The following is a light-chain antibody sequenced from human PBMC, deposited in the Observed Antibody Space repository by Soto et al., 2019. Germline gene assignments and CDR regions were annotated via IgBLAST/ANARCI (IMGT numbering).Light chain of an antibody. Sequence: TQAASVSGAPWQSITISRPGTRHEFCGSNYAPWHHPHPAKAPTLLIYHVSTRPSGVSTRFSGSKSGNPASLTISGLQAEDGANYNCSSYTCTISPYVFVTRS. CDR3: SSYTCTISPYV. CDR2: HVS. CDR1: RHEFCGSNY. V-gene: IGLV2-14*01. J-gene: IGLJ1*01.